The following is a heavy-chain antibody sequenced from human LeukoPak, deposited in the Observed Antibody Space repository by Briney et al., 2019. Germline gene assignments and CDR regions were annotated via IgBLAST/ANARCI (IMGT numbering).Heavy chain of an antibody. Sequence: ASVKVSCKASGYTFTRYDINWVRQATGQGLEWMGWMNPNSGNTGYAQKFQGRVPMTRNPPISTAYMALSSLRSEDTAVYYCARAGGIAAAGTDWGQGTLVTVSS. V-gene: IGHV1-8*01. CDR3: ARAGGIAAAGTD. CDR2: MNPNSGNT. CDR1: GYTFTRYD. D-gene: IGHD6-13*01. J-gene: IGHJ4*02.